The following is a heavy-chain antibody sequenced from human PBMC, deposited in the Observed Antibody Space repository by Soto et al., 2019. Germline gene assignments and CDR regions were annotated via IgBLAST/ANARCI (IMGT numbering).Heavy chain of an antibody. Sequence: EVQLVESGGGLVQPGGSLRLSCAASGFTFSSYSMNWVRQAPGKGLEWVSYISSSSSTIYYADYVKGRFTISRDNAKNSLYLQINSLRAEDTDVYYCARHPERIAEIGWFDPWGQGTLVTVSS. J-gene: IGHJ5*02. CDR1: GFTFSSYS. V-gene: IGHV3-48*01. CDR2: ISSSSSTI. D-gene: IGHD6-13*01. CDR3: ARHPERIAEIGWFDP.